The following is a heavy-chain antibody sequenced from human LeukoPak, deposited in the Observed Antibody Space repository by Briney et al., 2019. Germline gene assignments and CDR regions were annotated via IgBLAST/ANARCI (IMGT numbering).Heavy chain of an antibody. J-gene: IGHJ4*02. Sequence: GSLRLSCAASGFTFSSYAMHWVRQAPGKGLEWVAVISYDGSNKYYADSVKGRFTISRDNSKNTLYLQMNSLRAEDTAVYYCARDPYYDSSGYPEGWGQGTLVTVSS. V-gene: IGHV3-30*04. D-gene: IGHD3-22*01. CDR1: GFTFSSYA. CDR2: ISYDGSNK. CDR3: ARDPYYDSSGYPEG.